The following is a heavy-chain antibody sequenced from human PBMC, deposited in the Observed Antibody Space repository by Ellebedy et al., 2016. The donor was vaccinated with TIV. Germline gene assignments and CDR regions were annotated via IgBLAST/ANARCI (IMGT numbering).Heavy chain of an antibody. V-gene: IGHV4-4*02. CDR1: GDSISSSNW. Sequence: MPSETLSLTCAVSGDSISSSNWWTWVRQPPGKGLEWIGEIYHSGSTNYKSSLKSRVTISVDKSKNQFSLKLSSVTAADSAVYYCARGGTGKIDYWGQGTLVTVSS. J-gene: IGHJ4*02. D-gene: IGHD1-1*01. CDR2: IYHSGST. CDR3: ARGGTGKIDY.